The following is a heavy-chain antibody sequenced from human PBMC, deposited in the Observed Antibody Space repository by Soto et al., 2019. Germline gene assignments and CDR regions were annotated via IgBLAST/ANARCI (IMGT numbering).Heavy chain of an antibody. CDR3: ASGGWTYDVLTGFYL. J-gene: IGHJ3*01. V-gene: IGHV4-59*01. CDR1: GGSISSYF. CDR2: IYYSGRT. Sequence: SETLSLTCTVCGGSISSYFWSWIRQPPGKGLEWIGYIYYSGRTNYNPSLKSRVTISVDTSKKQISLKLSSVTAADTAVYYCASGGWTYDVLTGFYLWGQGTMVTVS. D-gene: IGHD3-9*01.